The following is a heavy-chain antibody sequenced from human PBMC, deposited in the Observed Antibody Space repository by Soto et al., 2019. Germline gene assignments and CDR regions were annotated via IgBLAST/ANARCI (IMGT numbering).Heavy chain of an antibody. J-gene: IGHJ4*02. CDR3: ASNVVATTTSGS. Sequence: GGSLRLSCAASGFTFSSYWMHWVRQAPGKGLVWVSRINSDGSSTSYADSVKGRFTISRDNAKNTLYLQMNSLRAEDTAVYYWASNVVATTTSGSWGQGTLVTVSS. D-gene: IGHD5-12*01. V-gene: IGHV3-74*01. CDR2: INSDGSST. CDR1: GFTFSSYW.